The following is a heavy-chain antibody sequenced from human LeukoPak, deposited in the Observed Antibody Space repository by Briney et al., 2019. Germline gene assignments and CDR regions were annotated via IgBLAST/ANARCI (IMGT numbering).Heavy chain of an antibody. CDR3: ARANYDSSGYFDYFDY. D-gene: IGHD3-22*01. CDR1: GFAFSDYY. V-gene: IGHV3-11*04. J-gene: IGHJ4*02. Sequence: GGSLRLSCAASGFAFSDYYMTWVRQAPGKGLEWVSYISSSGSTIYYADSVKGRFTISRDNAKNSLYLQMNSLRAEDTAVYYCARANYDSSGYFDYFDYWGQGTLVTVSS. CDR2: ISSSGSTI.